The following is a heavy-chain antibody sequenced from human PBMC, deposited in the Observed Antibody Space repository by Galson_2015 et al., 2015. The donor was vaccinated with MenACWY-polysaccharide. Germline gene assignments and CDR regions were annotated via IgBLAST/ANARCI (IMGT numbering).Heavy chain of an antibody. Sequence: SETLSLTCTVSGGSVTSINYYWAWLRQPPGEGLEWIGYIYYSGRTNYNPSPKSRVTISLDTSNNQFSLRLNSVTAADTAVYYCATEEIRGRSFGWSGPSGQGSLVTVSS. CDR2: IYYSGRT. CDR1: GGSVTSINYY. CDR3: ATEEIRGRSFGWSGP. D-gene: IGHD3-10*01. V-gene: IGHV4-61*01. J-gene: IGHJ5*02.